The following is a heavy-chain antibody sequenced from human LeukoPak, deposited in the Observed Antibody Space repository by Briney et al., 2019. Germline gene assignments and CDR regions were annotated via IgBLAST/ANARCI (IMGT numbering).Heavy chain of an antibody. Sequence: PSETLSLTCTVSGGSISSSSYYWGWLRQPPGKGLEWIGSIYYSGSTYYNPSLKSRVTISVDTSKNQFSLKLSSVTAADTAVYYCAMPYTDYWGQGTLVTVSS. CDR3: AMPYTDY. D-gene: IGHD3-16*01. CDR1: GGSISSSSYY. J-gene: IGHJ4*02. CDR2: IYYSGST. V-gene: IGHV4-39*01.